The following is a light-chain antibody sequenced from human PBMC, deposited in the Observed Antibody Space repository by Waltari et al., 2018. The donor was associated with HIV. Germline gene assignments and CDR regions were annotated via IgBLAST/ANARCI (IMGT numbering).Light chain of an antibody. CDR1: PSVTTN. CDR3: QQYNDWPQT. J-gene: IGKJ1*01. V-gene: IGKV3D-15*01. Sequence: EIVLTQSPATLAVSPGERVPLSCRASPSVTTNLVWFHQRVTSHLAWYQQKPGQAPRLLIYAASTRVTGIPARFSGSGAGTEFTLTISSLQSEDFAVYYCQQYNDWPQTFGQGTKVEIK. CDR2: AAS.